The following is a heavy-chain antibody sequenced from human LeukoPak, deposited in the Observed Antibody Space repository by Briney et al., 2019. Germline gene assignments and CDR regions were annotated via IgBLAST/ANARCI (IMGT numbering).Heavy chain of an antibody. D-gene: IGHD2-15*01. V-gene: IGHV4-34*01. CDR1: GGSFSGYY. J-gene: IGHJ5*02. CDR3: ARAATKGVVLNWFDP. CDR2: INHSGST. Sequence: SETLSLTCAVYGGSFSGYYWSWIRQPPGKGLEWIGEINHSGSTNYNPSLKSRVTISVDTSKNQFSLKLSSVTAADTAVYYCARAATKGVVLNWFDPWGQGTLVTVSP.